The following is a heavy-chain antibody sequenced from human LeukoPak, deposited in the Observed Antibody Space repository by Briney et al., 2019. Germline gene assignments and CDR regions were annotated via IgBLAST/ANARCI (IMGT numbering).Heavy chain of an antibody. D-gene: IGHD2-2*01. CDR2: ISISGSTI. V-gene: IGHV3-48*03. CDR1: GFTFSNYE. J-gene: IGHJ4*02. CDR3: AREGVVVSAAVDY. Sequence: PGGSLRLSCAASGFTFSNYEMNWVRQAPGKGLGWVSYISISGSTIYYADSVKGRSTISRDNAKNSLYLQMNSLRAVDTAVYYCAREGVVVSAAVDYWGQGTLVTVSS.